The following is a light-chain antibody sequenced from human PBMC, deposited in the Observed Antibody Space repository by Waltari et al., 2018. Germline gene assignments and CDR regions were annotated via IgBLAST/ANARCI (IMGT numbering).Light chain of an antibody. V-gene: IGKV1-33*01. Sequence: DIQMTQSPSSLSASVGDRVTITCQASQDISNYLNWYQQKPGKAPKLLIYDASNLETGVPSRFSGSGSGTDVTFTISSLQPEDIATYYCQHSRTFGPGTKVDIK. J-gene: IGKJ3*01. CDR1: QDISNY. CDR3: QHSRT. CDR2: DAS.